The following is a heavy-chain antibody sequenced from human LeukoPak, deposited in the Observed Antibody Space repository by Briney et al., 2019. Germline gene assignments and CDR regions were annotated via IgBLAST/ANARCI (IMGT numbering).Heavy chain of an antibody. CDR2: IKEDGTRK. CDR3: ARGGNASWDY. V-gene: IGHV3-7*01. Sequence: GGSLRLSCAASGFTFSSHWMTWVRQAPGKGLEWVANIKEDGTRKNYMDSVKGRFTISRDNAKNSLYLQMSGLRAEDTAVYYCARGGNASWDYWGQGALVTVSS. J-gene: IGHJ4*02. CDR1: GFTFSSHW.